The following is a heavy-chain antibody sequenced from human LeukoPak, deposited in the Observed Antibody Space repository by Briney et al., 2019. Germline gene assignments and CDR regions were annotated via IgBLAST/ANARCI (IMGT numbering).Heavy chain of an antibody. D-gene: IGHD3-9*01. J-gene: IGHJ3*02. CDR3: AVNYDILTGYSDAFDI. CDR1: GGSISSYY. V-gene: IGHV4-59*01. CDR2: IYYSGST. Sequence: SETLSLTCTVSGGSISSYYWSWIRQPPGKGLEWIGYIYYSGSTNYNPSLKSRVTISVDTSKNQFSLKLSSVTDADTAVYYCAVNYDILTGYSDAFDIWGQGTMVTVSS.